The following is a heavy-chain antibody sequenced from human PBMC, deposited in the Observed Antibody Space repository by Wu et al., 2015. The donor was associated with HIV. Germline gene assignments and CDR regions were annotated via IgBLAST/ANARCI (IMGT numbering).Heavy chain of an antibody. CDR1: GGTFSSYA. J-gene: IGHJ3*02. V-gene: IGHV1-69*12. Sequence: QVQLVQSGAEVKKPGSSVKVSCKASGGTFSSYAISWVRQAPGQGLEWMGGIIPIFGTANYAQKFQGRVTITADESTSTAYMELSSLRSEDTAVYYCARDRQAGTTPQGAFDIVGPRDNGHRSLQ. CDR3: ARDRQAGTTPQGAFDI. CDR2: IIPIFGTA. D-gene: IGHD1-1*01.